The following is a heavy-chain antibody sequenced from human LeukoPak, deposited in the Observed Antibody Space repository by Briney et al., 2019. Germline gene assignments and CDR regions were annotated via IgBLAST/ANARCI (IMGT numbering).Heavy chain of an antibody. Sequence: PGGSLRLSCAASGLTVNNNYMTWVRQAPGKGLEWVSVIYSGGSTYDADSVKGRFTISRDNSKNTLYLQMNSLRVEDTAAYYCARVRVDILTGYVKYHFDYWGQGTLVTVPS. CDR3: ARVRVDILTGYVKYHFDY. CDR2: IYSGGST. CDR1: GLTVNNNY. D-gene: IGHD3-9*01. J-gene: IGHJ4*02. V-gene: IGHV3-66*01.